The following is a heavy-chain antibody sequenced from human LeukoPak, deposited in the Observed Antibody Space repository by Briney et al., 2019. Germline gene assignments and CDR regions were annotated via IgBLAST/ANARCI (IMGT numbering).Heavy chain of an antibody. CDR1: GTSISSHY. Sequence: PSETLSLTCTVSGTSISSHYWSWIRQPAGKGLEWIGRLYTSGSTKYNPSLKSRVSMPVDTSKNEFSLKLSSVTAADTAVYFCATGESLDYWGQGTPVTASS. V-gene: IGHV4-4*07. CDR2: LYTSGST. J-gene: IGHJ4*02. D-gene: IGHD1-14*01. CDR3: ATGESLDY.